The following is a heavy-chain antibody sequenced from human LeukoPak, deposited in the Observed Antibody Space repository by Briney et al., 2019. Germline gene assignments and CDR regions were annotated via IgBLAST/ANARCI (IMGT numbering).Heavy chain of an antibody. D-gene: IGHD3-9*01. CDR2: ITSGGEYI. CDR3: ARGHYDVLAASYKWTPDF. J-gene: IGHJ4*02. V-gene: IGHV3-21*01. Sequence: GGSLRLSCAASGFTFNTFNMNWVRQAPGKGREWVSSITSGGEYIYYADSVKGRRTTSRDNAKNSLSLQLNSLRVEDTAVYYCARGHYDVLAASYKWTPDFWGQGTLVTVSS. CDR1: GFTFNTFN.